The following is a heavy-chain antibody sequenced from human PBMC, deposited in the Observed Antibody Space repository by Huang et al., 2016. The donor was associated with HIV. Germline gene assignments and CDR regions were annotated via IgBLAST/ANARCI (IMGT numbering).Heavy chain of an antibody. Sequence: QQQLQQWGAGLLKPSETLSLTCAVYGGSFTNYYWGWIRQPPGKGLEWIGGINNRGSTLYSPSIKRRVTSSLDTSKNLVSLKRTSVSAADTAVYYCVRGPRYVSADWYARLRNYWFFDLWGRGSLVSVSS. D-gene: IGHD3-9*01. V-gene: IGHV4-34*01. CDR3: VRGPRYVSADWYARLRNYWFFDL. CDR1: GGSFTNYY. CDR2: INNRGST. J-gene: IGHJ2*01.